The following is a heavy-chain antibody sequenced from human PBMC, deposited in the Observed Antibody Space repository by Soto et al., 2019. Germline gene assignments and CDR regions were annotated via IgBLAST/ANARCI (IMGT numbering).Heavy chain of an antibody. J-gene: IGHJ2*01. CDR3: ARESHDILTGPPWVWYFDL. CDR1: GGSFSGYY. Sequence: QVQLQQWGAGPLRPLETLSLTCGVSGGSFSGYYWAWIRQSPGKGLELIGEINDRGSINYNPSLKSRVSISVDTSKNHYSLMPRSVTAADTAVYYCARESHDILTGPPWVWYFDLWGRGTLVTVSS. D-gene: IGHD3-9*01. CDR2: INDRGSI. V-gene: IGHV4-34*01.